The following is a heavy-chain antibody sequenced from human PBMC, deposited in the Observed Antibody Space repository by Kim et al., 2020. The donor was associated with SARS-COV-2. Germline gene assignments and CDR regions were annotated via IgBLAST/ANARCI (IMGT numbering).Heavy chain of an antibody. CDR3: AKGGSGWHYYDY. D-gene: IGHD6-19*01. J-gene: IGHJ4*02. Sequence: SYADSVKGRFTISRDNSKNTLYLQMNSLRGEDTAVYYCAKGGSGWHYYDYWGQGTLVTVSS. V-gene: IGHV3-23*01.